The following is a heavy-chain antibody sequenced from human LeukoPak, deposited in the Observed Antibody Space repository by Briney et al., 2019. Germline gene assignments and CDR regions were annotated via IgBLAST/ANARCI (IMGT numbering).Heavy chain of an antibody. Sequence: SETLSLTCTVSGDSITGFYWNWIRQPPGKGLEWIGYIHYSGSTNYNPSLKSRVSISVDTSKNQFSLKLSSVTAADTAVYYCARQRAPAFDYWGQGTLVTVSS. J-gene: IGHJ4*02. CDR1: GDSITGFY. CDR2: IHYSGST. D-gene: IGHD2-2*01. V-gene: IGHV4-59*08. CDR3: ARQRAPAFDY.